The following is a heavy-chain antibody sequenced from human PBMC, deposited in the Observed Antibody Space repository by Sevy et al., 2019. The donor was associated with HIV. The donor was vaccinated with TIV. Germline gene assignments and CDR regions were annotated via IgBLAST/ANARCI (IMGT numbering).Heavy chain of an antibody. CDR1: GFTFSTHW. V-gene: IGHV3-7*01. CDR2: INQDGSEK. Sequence: GGSLRLSCAASGFTFSTHWMSWVRQAPGKGLEWVGNINQDGSEKHYVDSVRGRFTISRDNAKNSLFLQMHSLRAEDTDGDDGAGDSGDCSSIDCRGDAFDIWGQGTLVTVSS. J-gene: IGHJ3*02. CDR3: AGDSGDCSSIDCRGDAFDI. D-gene: IGHD2-2*03.